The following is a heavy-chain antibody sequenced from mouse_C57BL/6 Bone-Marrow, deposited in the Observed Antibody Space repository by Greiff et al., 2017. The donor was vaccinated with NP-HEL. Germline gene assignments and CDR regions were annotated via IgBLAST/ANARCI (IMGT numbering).Heavy chain of an antibody. CDR1: GFTFSDYG. CDR2: ISSGSSTI. Sequence: EVKLEESGGGLVKPGGSLKLSCAASGFTFSDYGMHWVRQAPEKGLEWVAYISSGSSTIYYADTVKGRFTISRDNAKNTLFLQMTSLRSEDTAMYYCARMVTTSAMDYWGQGTSVTVSS. D-gene: IGHD2-2*01. V-gene: IGHV5-17*01. J-gene: IGHJ4*01. CDR3: ARMVTTSAMDY.